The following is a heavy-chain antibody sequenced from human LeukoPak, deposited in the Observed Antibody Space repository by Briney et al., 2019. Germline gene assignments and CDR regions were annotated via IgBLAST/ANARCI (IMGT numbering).Heavy chain of an antibody. Sequence: SETLPHTCTVSGGHISSYYWSWIPQPPGKGPEVICYMHNSRNTNHKPSPQNPVTIPADPAKKAISLKLTSFTPARTARHFRARHVVAARDAFDIWGQGTMVSVSS. CDR1: GGHISSYY. J-gene: IGHJ3*02. CDR3: ARHVVAARDAFDI. D-gene: IGHD6-25*01. CDR2: MHNSRNT. V-gene: IGHV4-59*08.